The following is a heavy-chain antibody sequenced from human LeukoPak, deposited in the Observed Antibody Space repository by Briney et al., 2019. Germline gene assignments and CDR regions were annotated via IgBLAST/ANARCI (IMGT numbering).Heavy chain of an antibody. V-gene: IGHV1-46*01. Sequence: ASVKVSCKASGYTFTRYYTHWVRQAPGQGLEWMGIINPSGGSARYAQKFQGRVTMTRDTSTSTVYMEVSSLRSEDTAMYYCARGGATTPDYWGQGTLVTVSS. CDR3: ARGGATTPDY. J-gene: IGHJ4*02. D-gene: IGHD5-12*01. CDR2: INPSGGSA. CDR1: GYTFTRYY.